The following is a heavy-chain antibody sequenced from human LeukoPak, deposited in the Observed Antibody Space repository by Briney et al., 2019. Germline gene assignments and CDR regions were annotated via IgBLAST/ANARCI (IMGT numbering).Heavy chain of an antibody. CDR2: FDPEDGET. CDR1: GYTLTELS. CDR3: ARDDGGNSVSDY. D-gene: IGHD4-23*01. V-gene: IGHV1-24*01. J-gene: IGHJ4*02. Sequence: ASVKVSCKVSGYTLTELSMHWVRQAPGKGLEWMGGFDPEDGETIYAQKFQGRATMTEDTSTDTAYMELSSLRSEDTAVYYCARDDGGNSVSDYWGQGTLVTVSS.